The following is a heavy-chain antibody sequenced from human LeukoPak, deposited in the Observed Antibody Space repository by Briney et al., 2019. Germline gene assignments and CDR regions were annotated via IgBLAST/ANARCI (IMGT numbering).Heavy chain of an antibody. CDR3: ARGGGTVAPAPWVPFAY. J-gene: IGHJ4*02. CDR1: GYTFTGNY. V-gene: IGHV1-2*02. Sequence: ASVKVSCKASGYTFTGNYMHWVRQAPGQGLEYMGYIDPNSGGTYYIQKFQGMVTMTRDMSINTAYVELSSLTSDDTAVYYCARGGGTVAPAPWVPFAYWGQGTLVTVSS. D-gene: IGHD4-11*01. CDR2: IDPNSGGT.